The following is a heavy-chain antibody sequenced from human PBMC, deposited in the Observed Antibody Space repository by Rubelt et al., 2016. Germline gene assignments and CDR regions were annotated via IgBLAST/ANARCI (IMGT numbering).Heavy chain of an antibody. CDR2: INHSGST. Sequence: QVQLQQWGAGLLKPSETLSLTCAVYGGSFSGYYWSWIRQPPGKGLEWIGEINHSGSTNYNPSLKSRVTMSVATSKNQLSLTRGSVTAADTAVYYCARGLARAAAARRRLWFDPWGQGTLVTDSS. CDR3: ARGLARAAAARRRLWFDP. CDR1: GGSFSGYY. J-gene: IGHJ5*02. V-gene: IGHV4-34*01. D-gene: IGHD6-13*01.